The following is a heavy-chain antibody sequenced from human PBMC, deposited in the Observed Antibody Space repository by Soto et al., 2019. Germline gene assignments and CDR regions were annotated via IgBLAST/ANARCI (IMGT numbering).Heavy chain of an antibody. CDR1: GGSIRNGNYY. D-gene: IGHD1-1*01. J-gene: IGHJ5*02. Sequence: SETLSLTCTVSGGSIRNGNYYWSWIRQLPGKGLEWIGNIYYIGTTSYNPSLESRVIISIDTSKNQFSLELTSVLAADTAVYYCAKNETTRPWFDPWGQGTLVTVSS. CDR2: IYYIGTT. CDR3: AKNETTRPWFDP. V-gene: IGHV4-31*03.